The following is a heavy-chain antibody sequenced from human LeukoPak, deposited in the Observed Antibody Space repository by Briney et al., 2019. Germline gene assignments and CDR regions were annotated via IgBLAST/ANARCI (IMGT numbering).Heavy chain of an antibody. V-gene: IGHV4-4*09. CDR2: IYTSGST. Sequence: SETLSLTCTVSGVSISSYYWSWIRQPAGKGLEWIGYIYTSGSTNYNPSLESRVTISVDTSKNQFSLDLSSVTAADTAAYYCARQKCTSASCLTKNAFDIWGQGTMVTVSS. CDR3: ARQKCTSASCLTKNAFDI. J-gene: IGHJ3*02. CDR1: GVSISSYY. D-gene: IGHD2-2*01.